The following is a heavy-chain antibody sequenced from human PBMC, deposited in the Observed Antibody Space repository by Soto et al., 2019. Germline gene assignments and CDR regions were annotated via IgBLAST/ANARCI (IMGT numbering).Heavy chain of an antibody. V-gene: IGHV4-4*02. CDR1: GAPISTGNW. CDR2: IYHGGNT. J-gene: IGHJ5*01. D-gene: IGHD3-22*01. Sequence: QVHLQESGPGLVQSSGTLSLTCGVSGAPISTGNWWTWVRQPPGKGLEWIGEIYHGGNTNYRPSLKSRVTISRDKAKNQFSLRLSSVTAADTAVYYCARHSSYYYESSAYYDSWGQGALVTVSS. CDR3: ARHSSYYYESSAYYDS.